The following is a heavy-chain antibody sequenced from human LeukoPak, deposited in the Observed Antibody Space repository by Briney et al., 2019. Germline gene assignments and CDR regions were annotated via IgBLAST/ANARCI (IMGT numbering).Heavy chain of an antibody. Sequence: GGSLRSSCAASGFTSSSYAMSWVRQAPGKGLEWVSAILGSGGSTYYADSVKGRFTNTRENSKNTLYLQMNSRRAEETAVYYCAKVTGIAAAGPNFDYWGQGTLVTVSS. CDR3: AKVTGIAAAGPNFDY. CDR1: GFTSSSYA. V-gene: IGHV3-23*01. D-gene: IGHD6-13*01. J-gene: IGHJ4*02. CDR2: ILGSGGST.